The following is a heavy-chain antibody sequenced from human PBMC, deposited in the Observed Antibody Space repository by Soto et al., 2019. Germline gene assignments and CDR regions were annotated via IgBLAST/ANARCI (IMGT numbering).Heavy chain of an antibody. Sequence: GGSLRLSCAASGFTFSSYAMSWVRQAPGKGLEWVSAISGSGGSKYYADSVKGRFTIPRDNSKNTLYLQMNSLRAEDTAGYYYAKDSPWLADAFDIWGQGTMVTVSS. CDR1: GFTFSSYA. D-gene: IGHD3-10*01. CDR2: ISGSGGSK. V-gene: IGHV3-23*01. CDR3: AKDSPWLADAFDI. J-gene: IGHJ3*02.